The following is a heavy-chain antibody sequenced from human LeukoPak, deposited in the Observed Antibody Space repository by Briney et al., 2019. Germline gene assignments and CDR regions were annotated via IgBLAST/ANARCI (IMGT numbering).Heavy chain of an antibody. D-gene: IGHD6-19*01. V-gene: IGHV3-48*03. CDR2: IRSSGSNT. CDR1: GFSFSVYE. Sequence: GGSLRLSCAGSGFSFSVYEMHWVRQAPGKGLEWISDIRSSGSNTFYPASLRGRFRIPRANARNSLHLQMKSLRSGDTAVFSCTTLTVASNFDYWGQGTLVTGPS. CDR3: TTLTVASNFDY. J-gene: IGHJ4*02.